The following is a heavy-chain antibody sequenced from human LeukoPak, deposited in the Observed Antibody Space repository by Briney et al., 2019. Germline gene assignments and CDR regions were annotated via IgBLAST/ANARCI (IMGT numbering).Heavy chain of an antibody. CDR1: GGSFSGYY. CDR3: ARRYCSSTSCYDWFDP. V-gene: IGHV4-4*09. J-gene: IGHJ5*02. CDR2: IYTSGST. D-gene: IGHD2-2*01. Sequence: SETLSLTCAVYGGSFSGYYWSWIRQPPGKGLEWIGYIYTSGSTNYNPSLKSRVTISVDTSKNQFSLKLSSVTAADTTVYYCARRYCSSTSCYDWFDPWGQGTLVTVSS.